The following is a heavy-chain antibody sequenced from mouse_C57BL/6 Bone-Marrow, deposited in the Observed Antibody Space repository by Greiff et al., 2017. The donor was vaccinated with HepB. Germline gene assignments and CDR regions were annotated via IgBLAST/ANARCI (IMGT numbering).Heavy chain of an antibody. Sequence: EVKVVESGGGLVQSGRSLRLSCATSGFTFSDFYMEWVRQAPGKGLEWIAASRNKANDYTTEYSASVKGRFIVSRDTSQSILYLQMNALRAEDTAMYYCARDEGNYGWFAYWGQGTLVTVSA. CDR1: GFTFSDFY. D-gene: IGHD2-1*01. CDR2: SRNKANDYTT. V-gene: IGHV7-1*01. CDR3: ARDEGNYGWFAY. J-gene: IGHJ3*01.